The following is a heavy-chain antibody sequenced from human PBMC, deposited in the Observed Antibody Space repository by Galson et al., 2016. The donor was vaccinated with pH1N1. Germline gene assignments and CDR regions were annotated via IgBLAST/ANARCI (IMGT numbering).Heavy chain of an antibody. Sequence: QVQLQESGPGLVKPSQALSLTCAVTGYSISSGYYWGWIRQPPGKGLEWIGSIYHSGSTYYNPSLKSRVTISADTSKNQVSLKLRSVTAADTAVYYCATYRGSVVDAFEIWGQGT. CDR2: IYHSGST. J-gene: IGHJ3*02. V-gene: IGHV4-38-2*01. CDR1: GYSISSGYY. D-gene: IGHD4-23*01. CDR3: ATYRGSVVDAFEI.